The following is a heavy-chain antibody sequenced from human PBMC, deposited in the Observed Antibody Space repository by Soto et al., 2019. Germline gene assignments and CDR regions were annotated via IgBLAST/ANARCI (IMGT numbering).Heavy chain of an antibody. J-gene: IGHJ3*02. V-gene: IGHV1-58*01. CDR3: AAVSRITMIVVVTRLAFDI. CDR2: IVVGSGNT. D-gene: IGHD3-22*01. Sequence: SVKVSCKASGFTFTSSAVQWVRQARGQRLEWIGWIVVGSGNTNYAQKFQERVTITRDMSTSTAYMELSSLRSEDTAVYYCAAVSRITMIVVVTRLAFDIWGQVTMVTVSS. CDR1: GFTFTSSA.